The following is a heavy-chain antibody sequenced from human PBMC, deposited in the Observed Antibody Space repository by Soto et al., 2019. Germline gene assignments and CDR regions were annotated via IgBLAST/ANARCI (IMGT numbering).Heavy chain of an antibody. Sequence: SETLSLTCTVSGGSISSGDYWSWVRQPPGKGLEWIGYIYHSGGPYYNPSLNSRATMSVDTSQNQFSLKLSSVSAADTAVYYCARTKYYYDTTAYIFDYWGQGALVTVSS. CDR2: IYHSGGP. J-gene: IGHJ4*02. CDR1: GGSISSGDY. D-gene: IGHD3-22*01. CDR3: ARTKYYYDTTAYIFDY. V-gene: IGHV4-30-4*01.